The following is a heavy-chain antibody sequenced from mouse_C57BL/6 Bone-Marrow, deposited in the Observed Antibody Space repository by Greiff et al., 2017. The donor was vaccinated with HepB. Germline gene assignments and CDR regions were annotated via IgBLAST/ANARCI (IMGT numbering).Heavy chain of an antibody. CDR3: AAHRAY. Sequence: DVQLVESGGGLVKPGGSLKLSCAASGFTFSDYGMHWVRQAPEKGLEWVAYISSGSSTIYYADTVKGGFAISRDNAKNTLFLQMTSLRSEDTAMYYCAAHRAYWGQGTLVTVSA. D-gene: IGHD3-1*01. CDR2: ISSGSSTI. J-gene: IGHJ3*01. V-gene: IGHV5-17*01. CDR1: GFTFSDYG.